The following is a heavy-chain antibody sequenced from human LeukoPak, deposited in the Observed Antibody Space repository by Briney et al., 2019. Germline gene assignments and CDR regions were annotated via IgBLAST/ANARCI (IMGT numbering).Heavy chain of an antibody. Sequence: RPSETLSLTCTVSGGSISNYYWSWIRQPPGKGLGWIGHIYYSGATKYNPSLKSRITISVDTSKNQFSLMLSSVTAADTAVYYCARDRGGQHSSSWYNWFDPWGQGTLVTVSS. J-gene: IGHJ5*02. V-gene: IGHV4-59*12. CDR1: GGSISNYY. CDR3: ARDRGGQHSSSWYNWFDP. CDR2: IYYSGAT. D-gene: IGHD6-13*01.